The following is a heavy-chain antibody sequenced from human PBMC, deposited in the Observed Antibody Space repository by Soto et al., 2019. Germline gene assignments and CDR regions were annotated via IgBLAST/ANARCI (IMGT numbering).Heavy chain of an antibody. CDR2: ISYDGTNQ. V-gene: IGHV3-30*18. CDR1: GFTFGHYV. Sequence: PGGSLRLSCAASGFTFGHYVMHWVRRAPGKGLDWMSFISYDGTNQYYADSVKGRVTISRDNSKNTLFLQMNSLRAEDTAVYYCAKADRYSSSRVVVTAIAEFDYWGQGTLVTVSS. J-gene: IGHJ4*02. CDR3: AKADRYSSSRVVVTAIAEFDY. D-gene: IGHD2-21*02.